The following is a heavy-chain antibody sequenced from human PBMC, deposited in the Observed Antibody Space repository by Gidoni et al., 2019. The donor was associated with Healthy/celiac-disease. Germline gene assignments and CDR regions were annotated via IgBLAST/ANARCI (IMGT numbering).Heavy chain of an antibody. CDR2: ISGSVGST. CDR3: AKGMGDGYNLYYYGMDV. D-gene: IGHD3-16*01. J-gene: IGHJ6*02. Sequence: EVQLLASGGGLVQPGGSLRLSCAASGSTSSSYSMSWVRQAPGKGLEWVSGISGSVGSTYYADCVKGRFTISRDSSKNTLDLQMNSLRAEDTAVDYCAKGMGDGYNLYYYGMDVWGQGTTVTVSS. CDR1: GSTSSSYS. V-gene: IGHV3-23*01.